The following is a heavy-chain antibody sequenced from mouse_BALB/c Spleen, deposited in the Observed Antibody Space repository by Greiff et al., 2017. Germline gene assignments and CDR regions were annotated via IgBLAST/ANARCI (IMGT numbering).Heavy chain of an antibody. CDR2: IYPGDGDT. J-gene: IGHJ4*01. D-gene: IGHD1-2*01. CDR1: GYTFTSYW. Sequence: QVQLQQSGAELARPGASVKLSCKASGYTFTSYWMQWVKQRPGQGLEWIGAIYPGDGDTRYTQKFKGKATLTADKSSSTAYMQLSSLASEDSAVYYCARGGITTAPYAMDYWGQGTSVTVSS. CDR3: ARGGITTAPYAMDY. V-gene: IGHV1-87*01.